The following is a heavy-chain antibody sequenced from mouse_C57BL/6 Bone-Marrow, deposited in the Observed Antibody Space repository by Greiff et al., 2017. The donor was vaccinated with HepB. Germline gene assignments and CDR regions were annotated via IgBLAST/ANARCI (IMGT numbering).Heavy chain of an antibody. CDR2: ISSGSSTI. CDR3: ARPLITTGYYAMDY. D-gene: IGHD2-4*01. V-gene: IGHV5-17*01. J-gene: IGHJ4*01. Sequence: EVMLVESGGGLVKPGGSLKLSCAASGFTFSDYGMHWVRQAPEKGLEWVAYISSGSSTIYYADTVKGRFTISRDNAKNTMFLQMTSLRSEDTAMYYCARPLITTGYYAMDYWGQGTSVTVSS. CDR1: GFTFSDYG.